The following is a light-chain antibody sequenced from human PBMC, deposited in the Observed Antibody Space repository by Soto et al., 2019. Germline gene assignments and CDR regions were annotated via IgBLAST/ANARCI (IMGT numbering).Light chain of an antibody. CDR2: TAS. Sequence: DIQMTQSPSSLSVSVGDRVTITCRASQTISTSINWYQQRPGKAPNLLIFTASSLQSGVPSRFSGTGSGTVFTLTVSSLQPEDFATYYCQQTYSFPFTFGPGTKVDIK. J-gene: IGKJ3*01. CDR1: QTISTS. CDR3: QQTYSFPFT. V-gene: IGKV1-39*01.